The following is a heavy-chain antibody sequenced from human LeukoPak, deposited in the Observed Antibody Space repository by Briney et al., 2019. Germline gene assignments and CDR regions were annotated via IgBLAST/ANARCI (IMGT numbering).Heavy chain of an antibody. D-gene: IGHD2-2*01. CDR2: IYLYGTT. V-gene: IGHV4-4*02. Sequence: SETLSLTCSVSIGSISSSKWWSWVRQSPVKGLEWIGEIYLYGTTNYNPSFTSRVTMSVDRSRNQFSLKLTSVTAADTAVYYCARAGQGYCTSASCYLSLDYWGQGTLVTVSS. J-gene: IGHJ4*02. CDR3: ARAGQGYCTSASCYLSLDY. CDR1: IGSISSSKW.